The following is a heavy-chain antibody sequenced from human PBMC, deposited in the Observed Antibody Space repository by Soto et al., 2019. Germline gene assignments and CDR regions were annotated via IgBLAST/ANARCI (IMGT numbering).Heavy chain of an antibody. V-gene: IGHV4-34*01. D-gene: IGHD6-19*01. CDR1: GGSFSGYY. CDR3: ARSYSSGTFDY. CDR2: INHSGST. Sequence: SETLSLTCAVYGGSFSGYYWSWIRQPPGKGLEWIGEINHSGSTNYNPSLKSQVTISVDTSKNQFSLKLSSVTAADTAVYYCARSYSSGTFDYWGQGTLVTVSS. J-gene: IGHJ4*02.